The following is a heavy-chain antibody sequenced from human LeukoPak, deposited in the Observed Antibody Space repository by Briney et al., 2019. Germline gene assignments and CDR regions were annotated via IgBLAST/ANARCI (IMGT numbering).Heavy chain of an antibody. J-gene: IGHJ5*02. CDR3: AREIRRGAGDWFDP. CDR1: GYTFTTYH. CDR2: INPNSGDT. V-gene: IGHV1-2*06. Sequence: ASVKVSCKASGYTFTTYHLHWVRQAPGQGLEWMGRINPNSGDTNYAQKFQGRATMTTDTSISTAYMDLSGLRSDDTAMHYCAREIRRGAGDWFDPWGQGTLVTVSS. D-gene: IGHD1-26*01.